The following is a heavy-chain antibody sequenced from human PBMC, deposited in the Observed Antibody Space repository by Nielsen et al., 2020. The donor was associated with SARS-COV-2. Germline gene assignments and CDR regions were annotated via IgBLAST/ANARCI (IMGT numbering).Heavy chain of an antibody. CDR2: IYYSGST. V-gene: IGHV4-30-4*01. CDR3: ARARFIVGATRWFDP. D-gene: IGHD1-26*01. Sequence: SETLSLTCTVSGGSISSGDYYWSWIRQPPGKGLEWIGYIYYSGSTYYNPSLKSRVTISVDTSKNQFSLKLSSVTAADTAVYYCARARFIVGATRWFDPWGQGTLVTVSS. CDR1: GGSISSGDYY. J-gene: IGHJ5*02.